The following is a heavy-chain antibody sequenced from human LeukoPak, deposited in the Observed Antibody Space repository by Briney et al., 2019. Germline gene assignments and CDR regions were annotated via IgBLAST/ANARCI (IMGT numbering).Heavy chain of an antibody. CDR1: GFTFSSYA. CDR2: ISSNGGST. V-gene: IGHV3-64D*06. CDR3: VKGKLLWFGELFPYGMDV. D-gene: IGHD3-10*01. J-gene: IGHJ6*04. Sequence: GGSLRLSCSASGFTFSSYAMHWVRQAPGKGLEYASAISSNGGSTYYADSVKGRFTISRDNSKNTLYLQMSSLRAEDTAVYYCVKGKLLWFGELFPYGMDVWGKGTTVTVSS.